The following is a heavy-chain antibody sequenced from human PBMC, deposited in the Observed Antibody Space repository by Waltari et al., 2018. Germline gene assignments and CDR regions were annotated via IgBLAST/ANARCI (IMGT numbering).Heavy chain of an antibody. Sequence: QVQLVQSGAEVKKPGSSVTVSCKASGGTFSSYAISWVRPAPGQGLEWKGGIIPIFGTANYAQKFQGRVTITADESTSTAYMELSSLRSEDTAVYYCASIGYPPGVIAFDIWGQGTMVTVSS. CDR1: GGTFSSYA. CDR3: ASIGYPPGVIAFDI. CDR2: IIPIFGTA. V-gene: IGHV1-69*01. J-gene: IGHJ3*02. D-gene: IGHD3-16*02.